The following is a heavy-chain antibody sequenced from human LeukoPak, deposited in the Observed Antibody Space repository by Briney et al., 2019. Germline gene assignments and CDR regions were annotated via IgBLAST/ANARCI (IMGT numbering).Heavy chain of an antibody. D-gene: IGHD3-16*02. CDR2: INHSGST. CDR1: GGSFSGYY. V-gene: IGHV4-34*01. CDR3: ARVGSRDYVWESYRRQGNIQK. J-gene: IGHJ4*02. Sequence: SETLSLTCAVYGGSFSGYYWSWIRQPPGKGLEWMGEINHSGSTNYNPSLKSRVTISVDTSKNQFSLKLSSVTAADTAVYYCARVGSRDYVWESYRRQGNIQKWGQGTLVTVSS.